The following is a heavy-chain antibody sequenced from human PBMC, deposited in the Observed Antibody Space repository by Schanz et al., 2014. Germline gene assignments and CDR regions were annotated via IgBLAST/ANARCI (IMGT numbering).Heavy chain of an antibody. J-gene: IGHJ4*02. CDR3: AGAFDSSGYYFDY. Sequence: QVQLVQSGAEVKKPGASVKVSCKASGYTFSSYGITWVRQAPGQGLEWMGWISAYTNNTNYAQKVQGRVTMTTDTSTGTAYMELRSLRSDDTALYYCAGAFDSSGYYFDYWGQGTLVTVSS. CDR1: GYTFSSYG. V-gene: IGHV1-18*01. CDR2: ISAYTNNT. D-gene: IGHD3-22*01.